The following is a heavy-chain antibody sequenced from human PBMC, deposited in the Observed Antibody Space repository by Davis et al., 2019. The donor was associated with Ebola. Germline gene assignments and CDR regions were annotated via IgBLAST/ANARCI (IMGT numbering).Heavy chain of an antibody. D-gene: IGHD2-15*01. CDR1: GFTFSSYW. CDR3: ARGRWFDY. J-gene: IGHJ4*02. V-gene: IGHV3-30*03. Sequence: PGGSLRLSCAASGFTFSSYWMSWVRQAPGKGLEWVAVISYDGSNKYYADSVKGRFTISRDNSKNTLYLQMNSLRAEDTAVYYCARGRWFDYWGQGTLVTVSS. CDR2: ISYDGSNK.